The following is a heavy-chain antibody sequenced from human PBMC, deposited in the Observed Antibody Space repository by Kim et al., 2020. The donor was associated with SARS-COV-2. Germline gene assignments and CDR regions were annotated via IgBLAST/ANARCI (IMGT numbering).Heavy chain of an antibody. V-gene: IGHV4-61*01. Sequence: SETLSLTCTVSGGSVSSGSYYWSWIRQPPGKGLEWIGYIYYSGSTNYNPSLKSRVTISVDTSKNQFSLKLSSVTAADTAVDYCARDGVVTAIWGQGTLVT. CDR2: IYYSGST. D-gene: IGHD5-18*01. CDR1: GGSVSSGSYY. J-gene: IGHJ4*02. CDR3: ARDGVVTAI.